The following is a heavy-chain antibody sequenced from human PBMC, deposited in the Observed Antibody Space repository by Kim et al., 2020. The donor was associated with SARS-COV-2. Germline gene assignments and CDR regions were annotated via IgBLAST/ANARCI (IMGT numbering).Heavy chain of an antibody. V-gene: IGHV3-30-3*01. J-gene: IGHJ3*02. D-gene: IGHD1-26*01. CDR3: AREFPIGGVAFDI. CDR2: ISYDGSKK. CDR1: GFTFSTYA. Sequence: GGSLRLSCAASGFTFSTYAMHWVRQAPGKGLEWVAVISYDGSKKYYADSVKGRFTISRDNSKNTLYLQMNSLRAEDTAIYYCAREFPIGGVAFDIWGQGTMVTVSS.